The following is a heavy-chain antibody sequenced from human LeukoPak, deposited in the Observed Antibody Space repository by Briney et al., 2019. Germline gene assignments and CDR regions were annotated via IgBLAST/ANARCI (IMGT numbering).Heavy chain of an antibody. CDR3: ARRHCTGISCYWGFDY. Sequence: GESLKISCRVSGYVFTSHWIGWVRQTPGKGLEWTGIIFPSDSDTRYSPSFQGQVTISVDNSISTAYLRWSSLKASDTAIYYCARRHCTGISCYWGFDYWGQGTLVTVSS. J-gene: IGHJ4*02. V-gene: IGHV5-51*01. CDR2: IFPSDSDT. D-gene: IGHD2-15*01. CDR1: GYVFTSHW.